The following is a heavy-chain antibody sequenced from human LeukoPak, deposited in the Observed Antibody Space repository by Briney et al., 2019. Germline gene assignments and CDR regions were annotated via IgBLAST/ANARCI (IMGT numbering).Heavy chain of an antibody. CDR2: INTNTGNP. V-gene: IGHV7-4-1*02. Sequence: ASVKVSCKASGYTFTSYAMNWVRQASGQGLEWMGWINTNTGNPTYAQGFTGRFVFSLDTSVSTAYLQISSLKAEDTAVYYFAREWSRVPSSSWPVFDYWGQGTLVTVSS. CDR1: GYTFTSYA. J-gene: IGHJ4*02. D-gene: IGHD6-13*01. CDR3: AREWSRVPSSSWPVFDY.